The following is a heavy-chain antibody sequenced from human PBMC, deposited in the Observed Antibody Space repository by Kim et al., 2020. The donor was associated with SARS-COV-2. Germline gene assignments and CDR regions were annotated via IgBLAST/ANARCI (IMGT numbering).Heavy chain of an antibody. CDR2: IYYSGST. CDR3: ARAPYRYSSGWYSDFDY. V-gene: IGHV4-39*07. D-gene: IGHD6-19*01. J-gene: IGHJ4*02. Sequence: SETLSLTCTVSGGSISSSSYYWGWIRQPPGKGLEWIGSIYYSGSTYYNPSLKSRVTISVDTSKNQFSLKLSSVTAADTAVYYCARAPYRYSSGWYSDFDYWGQGTLVTVSS. CDR1: GGSISSSSYY.